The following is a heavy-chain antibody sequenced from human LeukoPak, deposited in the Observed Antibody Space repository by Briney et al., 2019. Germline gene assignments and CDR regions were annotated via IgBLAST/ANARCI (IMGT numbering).Heavy chain of an antibody. Sequence: GASVKVSCKASGYTFTSYGISWVRQAPGQGLEWMGWISAYNGNTNYAQKLQGRVTMTTDTSTSTAYMELRSLRSDDTAVYYCARDRRITIFGVVTYTPFDPWGQGTLVTVSS. CDR2: ISAYNGNT. J-gene: IGHJ5*02. D-gene: IGHD3-3*01. CDR3: ARDRRITIFGVVTYTPFDP. CDR1: GYTFTSYG. V-gene: IGHV1-18*01.